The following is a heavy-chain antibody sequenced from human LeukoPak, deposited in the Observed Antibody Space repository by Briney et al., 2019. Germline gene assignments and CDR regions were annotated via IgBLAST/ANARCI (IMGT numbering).Heavy chain of an antibody. CDR2: ISGYNANT. V-gene: IGHV1-18*04. D-gene: IGHD5-18*01. CDR1: GYPFTTYG. CDR3: ARGRVTSAQGDFDY. J-gene: IGHJ4*02. Sequence: ASVKVSCKASGYPFTTYGISWVRQAPGQRLEWMGCISGYNANTNNAQNLQGRVTMTTDTSTTTAYMELRSLTSDDTAVYYCARGRVTSAQGDFDYWGQGTLVTVSS.